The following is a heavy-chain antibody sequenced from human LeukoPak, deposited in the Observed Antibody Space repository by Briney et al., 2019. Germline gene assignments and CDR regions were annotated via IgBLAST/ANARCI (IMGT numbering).Heavy chain of an antibody. D-gene: IGHD3-22*01. V-gene: IGHV3-30*02. J-gene: IGHJ4*02. Sequence: GGSLRLSCAASGFTFSSYGIPLVPQAPGKGLEWVAFIRYDGSNKYYADSVQGRFTISRDNSENTLYLQMNSLRAEDTAVYYCAKDHYSRGYYPTTFDYWGQGTLVTVSS. CDR2: IRYDGSNK. CDR3: AKDHYSRGYYPTTFDY. CDR1: GFTFSSYG.